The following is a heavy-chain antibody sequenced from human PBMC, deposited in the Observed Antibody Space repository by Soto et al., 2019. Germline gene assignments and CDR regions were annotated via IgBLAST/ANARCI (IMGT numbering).Heavy chain of an antibody. J-gene: IGHJ6*02. CDR1: GFTLTNYW. D-gene: IGHD2-21*01. CDR2: INSDGRNT. V-gene: IGHV3-74*01. Sequence: PGGSLRLSCAAYGFTLTNYWMHWVRQAPGKGLVWVSRINSDGRNTPYADSVKGRFTISRDNAKNTLYLQMNRLRDEDTVVYFCARDMWSTTDYYSGMDVWGQGTTVTVSS. CDR3: ARDMWSTTDYYSGMDV.